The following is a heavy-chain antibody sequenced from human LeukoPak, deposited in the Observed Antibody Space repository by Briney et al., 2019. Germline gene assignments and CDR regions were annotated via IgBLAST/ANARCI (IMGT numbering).Heavy chain of an antibody. CDR1: GYTFTGYY. CDR3: ARDGYDADGYLDY. J-gene: IGHJ4*02. D-gene: IGHD5-18*01. V-gene: IGHV1-3*01. Sequence: GASVKVSCTASGYTFTGYYMHWVRQAPGQGLEWIGWINPANGNTKYSRNFQGRVTITRDTSASVVYMELSSLTYEDTAVYFCARDGYDADGYLDYWGQGALVPVSS. CDR2: INPANGNT.